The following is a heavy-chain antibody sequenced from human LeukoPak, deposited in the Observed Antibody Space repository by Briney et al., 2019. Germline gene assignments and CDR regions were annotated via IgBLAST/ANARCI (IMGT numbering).Heavy chain of an antibody. CDR2: LYSGGNT. D-gene: IGHD5-18*01. CDR3: ARVGRGDTYGYVDY. V-gene: IGHV3-66*01. J-gene: IGHJ4*02. Sequence: PGGSLRLSCAASGFTVSSNYMSWVRQAPGKGLAWVSVLYSGGNTYYADSVKGRFPISRDNSKNMLFLQMNSLRAEDTAVYYCARVGRGDTYGYVDYWGQGTLVTVSS. CDR1: GFTVSSNY.